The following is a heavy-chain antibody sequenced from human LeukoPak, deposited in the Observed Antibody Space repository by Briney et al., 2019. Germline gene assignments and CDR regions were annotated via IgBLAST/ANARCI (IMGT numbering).Heavy chain of an antibody. Sequence: GGSLRLSCAASGFTFSSYAMHWVRQAPGKGLEWVAVISYDGSNKYYADSVKGRFTSSRDNSKNTLYLQMNSLRAEDTAVYYCARGPSKYCSGGSCYPGEYFQHWGQGTLVTVSS. D-gene: IGHD2-15*01. J-gene: IGHJ1*01. CDR2: ISYDGSNK. V-gene: IGHV3-30*04. CDR1: GFTFSSYA. CDR3: ARGPSKYCSGGSCYPGEYFQH.